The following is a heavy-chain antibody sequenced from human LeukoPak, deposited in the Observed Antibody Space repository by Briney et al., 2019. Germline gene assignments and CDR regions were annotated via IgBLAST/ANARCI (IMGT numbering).Heavy chain of an antibody. CDR3: ARDKVVGATYFDY. CDR2: IKQDETEK. Sequence: GGSLRLSCTASGFTFSNFWMGWVRQAPGKGLEWVANIKQDETEKFYLGSVKGRFTISRDNAKNSLYLQMNSLRAEDTAVYYCARDKVVGATYFDYWGQGTLVTVSS. D-gene: IGHD1-26*01. CDR1: GFTFSNFW. V-gene: IGHV3-7*01. J-gene: IGHJ4*02.